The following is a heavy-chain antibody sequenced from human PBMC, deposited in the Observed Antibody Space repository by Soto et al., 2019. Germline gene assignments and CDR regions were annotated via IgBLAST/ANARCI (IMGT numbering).Heavy chain of an antibody. Sequence: GGSLRLSCAASGFTVSSNYMSWVRQAPGKGLEWVSVIYSGGSTYYADSVKGRFTISRDNSKNTLYLQMNSLRAEDTAVYYCASEDSTVKGGGFDYWGQGTLVTVSS. CDR3: ASEDSTVKGGGFDY. J-gene: IGHJ4*02. V-gene: IGHV3-66*01. CDR2: IYSGGST. CDR1: GFTVSSNY. D-gene: IGHD4-4*01.